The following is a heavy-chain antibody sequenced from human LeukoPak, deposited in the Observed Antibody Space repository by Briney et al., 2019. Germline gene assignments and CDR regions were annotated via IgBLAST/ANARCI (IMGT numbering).Heavy chain of an antibody. CDR3: ATLAFGVVIIDF. CDR1: GYTFTNYY. Sequence: ASVKVSCKASGYTFTNYYMHWVRQAPGQGLEWMGIINPSGGSTSYAQKFRGRVTMTRDTSTSTVYMELSSLRSEDTAVYYCATLAFGVVIIDFWGQGTLVTVSS. J-gene: IGHJ4*02. CDR2: INPSGGST. D-gene: IGHD3-3*01. V-gene: IGHV1-46*01.